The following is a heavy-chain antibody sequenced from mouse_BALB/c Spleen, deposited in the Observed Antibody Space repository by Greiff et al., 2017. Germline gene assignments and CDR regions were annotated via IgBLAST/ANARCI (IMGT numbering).Heavy chain of an antibody. CDR2: IDPENGDT. CDR1: GFNIQDTY. V-gene: IGHV14-3*02. CDR3: ARDDYDAMDD. J-gene: IGHJ4*01. Sequence: EVQLQQSGAELVKPGASVKLSCTASGFNIQDTYMHWVKQRPEQGLEWIGWIDPENGDTEYAPKFQGKATMTADTSSNTAYLQLSSLTSEDTAVYYCARDDYDAMDDWGQGTSVTVSS.